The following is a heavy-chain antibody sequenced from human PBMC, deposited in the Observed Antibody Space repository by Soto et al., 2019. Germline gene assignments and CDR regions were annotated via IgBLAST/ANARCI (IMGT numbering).Heavy chain of an antibody. CDR2: IDGVGTGT. CDR3: TTVSES. V-gene: IGHV3-74*01. Sequence: GGSLRLSCAASGFTFTNYWMHWVRQVPGKGLVWVSRIDGVGTGTSYSDSVRGRFTISRDNAENTLYLQMNSLRAEDTAVYYCTTVSESWGQGTPVTVSS. CDR1: GFTFTNYW. J-gene: IGHJ1*01.